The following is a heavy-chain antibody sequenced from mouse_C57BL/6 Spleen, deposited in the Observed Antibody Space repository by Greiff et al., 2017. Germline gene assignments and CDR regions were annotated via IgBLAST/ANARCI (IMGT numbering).Heavy chain of an antibody. CDR1: GYTFTSYD. V-gene: IGHV1-85*01. J-gene: IGHJ4*01. D-gene: IGHD1-1*01. Sequence: QVQLQQSGPELVKPGASVKLSCKASGYTFTSYDINWVKQRPGQGLEWIGWIYTRDGSTKYNEKFKGKATLTVDTSSSTAYMELHSLTSEDSAVYFCARKEGFYYGSSSYAMDYWGQGTSVTVSS. CDR2: IYTRDGST. CDR3: ARKEGFYYGSSSYAMDY.